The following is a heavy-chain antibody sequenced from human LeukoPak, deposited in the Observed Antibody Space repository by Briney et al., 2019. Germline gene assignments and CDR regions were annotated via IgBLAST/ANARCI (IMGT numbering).Heavy chain of an antibody. J-gene: IGHJ4*02. CDR1: GFTFGDYA. CDR3: ARGGYSSGYWDQDFDY. V-gene: IGHV3-49*04. Sequence: PGGSLRLSCTASGFTFGDYAMTWVRQAPGKGLEWVGFIRSKVYGGTPEYAAPVKGRFTISRDDSKGIAYLQMNSLRPEDTAVYYCARGGYSSGYWDQDFDYWGQGTLVTVSS. CDR2: IRSKVYGGTP. D-gene: IGHD3-22*01.